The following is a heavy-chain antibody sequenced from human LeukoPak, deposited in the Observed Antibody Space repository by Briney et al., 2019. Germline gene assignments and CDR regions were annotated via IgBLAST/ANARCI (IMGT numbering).Heavy chain of an antibody. CDR1: GYTFTSYD. CDR2: MSPNSGNT. V-gene: IGHV1-8*01. CDR3: ARARIAAARGRNWFDP. D-gene: IGHD6-13*01. Sequence: GASVKVSCKASGYTFTSYDINWVRQAPGQGLEWMGWMSPNSGNTGYAQKFQGRVTMTRNTSISTAYMELSSLRSEDTAVYYCARARIAAARGRNWFDPWGQGTLVTVSS. J-gene: IGHJ5*02.